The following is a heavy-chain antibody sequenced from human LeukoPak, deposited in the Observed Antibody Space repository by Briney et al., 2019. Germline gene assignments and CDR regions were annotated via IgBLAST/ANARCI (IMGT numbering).Heavy chain of an antibody. D-gene: IGHD6-13*01. CDR1: GFTFSMSA. CDR2: ISFDGGNK. Sequence: PGGSLRLSCATSGFTFSMSAMHWVRLAPGKGLDWVAVISFDGGNKFYADSVKGRFSISRDNSKNTLYLQMNSLGLDDTAVYFCPRGRAGIAAAGFDYWGQGTLVTVSS. J-gene: IGHJ4*02. V-gene: IGHV3-30-3*01. CDR3: PRGRAGIAAAGFDY.